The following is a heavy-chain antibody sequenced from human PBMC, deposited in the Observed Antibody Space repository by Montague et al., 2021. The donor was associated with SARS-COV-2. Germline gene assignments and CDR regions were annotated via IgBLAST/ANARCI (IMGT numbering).Heavy chain of an antibody. CDR1: GGSISGYY. V-gene: IGHV4-4*07. D-gene: IGHD1-20*01. Sequence: SETLSLTCTVSGGSISGYYWSWFRQSVGKGLEWIGRIYNSGSTSYNPSLKSRVTMSVDTSKNQFSLKLSSVTAADTAVYYCVRDQGRSNWNYPDYWGQGTLSPSRQ. CDR3: VRDQGRSNWNYPDY. CDR2: IYNSGST. J-gene: IGHJ4*02.